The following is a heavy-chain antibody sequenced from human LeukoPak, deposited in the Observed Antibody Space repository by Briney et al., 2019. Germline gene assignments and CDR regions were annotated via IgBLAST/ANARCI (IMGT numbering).Heavy chain of an antibody. V-gene: IGHV1-69*05. D-gene: IGHD2-15*01. CDR2: IIPIFGTA. J-gene: IGHJ3*02. CDR3: ARYCSGGSCYDAFDI. CDR1: GGTFSSYA. Sequence: SVKVPCKASGGTFSSYAISWVRQAPGQGLEWMGRIIPIFGTANYAQKFQGRVTITMDESTSTAYMELSSLRSGDTAVYYCARYCSGGSCYDAFDIWGQGTMVTVSS.